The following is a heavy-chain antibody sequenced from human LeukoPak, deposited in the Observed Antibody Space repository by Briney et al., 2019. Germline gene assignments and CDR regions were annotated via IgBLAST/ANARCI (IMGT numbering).Heavy chain of an antibody. CDR3: ARRHFGSALRDY. CDR1: VGSISSGSYY. CDR2: IYYSGST. J-gene: IGHJ4*02. V-gene: IGHV4-39*01. Sequence: PSETLSLTCTVSVGSISSGSYYCGWIRQPPRKGLEWIGNIYYSGSTSYNPSLKSRVTISVDTSKNQFSLKLSSVTAADTAVYYCARRHFGSALRDYWGQGTLVTVSS. D-gene: IGHD3-10*01.